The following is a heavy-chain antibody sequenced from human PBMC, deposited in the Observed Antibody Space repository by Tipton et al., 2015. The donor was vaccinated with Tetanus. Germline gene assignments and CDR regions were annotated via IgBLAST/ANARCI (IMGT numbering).Heavy chain of an antibody. CDR3: ARDHGGGEQWLVRDDI. J-gene: IGHJ3*02. CDR2: IWYDGSNK. CDR1: GFTFSSYG. D-gene: IGHD6-19*01. V-gene: IGHV3-33*01. Sequence: RSLRLSCAASGFTFSSYGMHWVRQAPGKGLEWVAVIWYDGSNKYYADSVKGRFTISRDNSKNTLYLQMNSLRAEDTAVYYCARDHGGGEQWLVRDDIWGQGTMVTVSS.